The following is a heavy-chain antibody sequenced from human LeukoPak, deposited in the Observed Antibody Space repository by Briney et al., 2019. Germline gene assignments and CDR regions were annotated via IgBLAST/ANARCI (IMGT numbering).Heavy chain of an antibody. CDR3: ARATVTTHEDVYYMDV. CDR2: INPNSGGT. J-gene: IGHJ6*03. CDR1: GYTFTSYG. V-gene: IGHV1-2*02. Sequence: ASVKVSCKASGYTFTSYGISWVRQAPGQGLEWMGWINPNSGGTNYAQKFQGRVTMTRDTSISTAYMELSRLRSDDTAVYYCARATVTTHEDVYYMDVWGKGTTVTISS. D-gene: IGHD4-17*01.